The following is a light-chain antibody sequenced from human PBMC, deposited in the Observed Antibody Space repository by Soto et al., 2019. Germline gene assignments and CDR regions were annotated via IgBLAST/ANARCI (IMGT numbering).Light chain of an antibody. Sequence: EIVLTQSPATLSLSPGDRATLSCRASQSVGSYLGWYQQRPGQAPRLLIYDASNRATGIPARFSGSGSGTDLTLAISSLEPEDFAVYYCQQRSDWPSTFCGGTKVEIK. CDR3: QQRSDWPST. CDR1: QSVGSY. J-gene: IGKJ4*01. CDR2: DAS. V-gene: IGKV3-11*01.